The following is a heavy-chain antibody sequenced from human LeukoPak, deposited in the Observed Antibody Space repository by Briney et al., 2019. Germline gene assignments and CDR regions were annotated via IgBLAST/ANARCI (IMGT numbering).Heavy chain of an antibody. D-gene: IGHD2-2*03. CDR3: AHNGLYH. J-gene: IGHJ5*02. V-gene: IGHV2-5*01. CDR1: GFSLSTSGVG. Sequence: SGPTLVHPTQTLTLTCTFSGFSLSTSGVGVAWMRQSPGQAPEWLAVTYWNDDQRYSPSLKSRLTITKDTSKNQVVLTMTNMDPADTATYHCAHNGLYHWGQGTLVTVSS. CDR2: TYWNDDQ.